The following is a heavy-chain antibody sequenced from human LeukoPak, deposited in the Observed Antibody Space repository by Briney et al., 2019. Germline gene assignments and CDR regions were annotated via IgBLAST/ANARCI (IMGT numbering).Heavy chain of an antibody. V-gene: IGHV1-2*02. CDR3: ARDQIEMATIDY. J-gene: IGHJ4*02. Sequence: ASVKVSCKASGYTFTGYYMHWVRQAPGQGLEWMRWINPNSGGTNYAQKFQGRVTMTRDTSISTAYMELSRLRSDDTAVYYCARDQIEMATIDYWGQGTLVTVFS. CDR2: INPNSGGT. D-gene: IGHD5-24*01. CDR1: GYTFTGYY.